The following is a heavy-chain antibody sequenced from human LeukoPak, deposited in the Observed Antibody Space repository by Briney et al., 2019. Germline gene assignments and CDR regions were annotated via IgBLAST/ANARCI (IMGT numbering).Heavy chain of an antibody. D-gene: IGHD4-11*01. V-gene: IGHV1-8*03. J-gene: IGHJ4*02. Sequence: ASVKVSCKASGYTFTGYYMHWVRQATGQGLEWMGWMNPNSGNTGYAQKFQGRVTITRNTSISTAYMELSSLRSEDTAVYYCARGRMAGIHYSNYVQGDYWGQGTLVTVSS. CDR2: MNPNSGNT. CDR3: ARGRMAGIHYSNYVQGDY. CDR1: GYTFTGYY.